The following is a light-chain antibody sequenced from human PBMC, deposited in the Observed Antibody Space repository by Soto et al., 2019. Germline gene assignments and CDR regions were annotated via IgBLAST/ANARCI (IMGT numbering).Light chain of an antibody. CDR2: DAS. Sequence: DIPMTQSPPTLSASVGDRVTITFRASQPISSWLAWYHQKPGKAPKLLIYDASNLESGVPSRFSGSGSGTECTLTISSPQPEDFGIYYCQQYENYWTFGQGTKVDIK. J-gene: IGKJ1*01. CDR3: QQYENYWT. CDR1: QPISSW. V-gene: IGKV1-5*01.